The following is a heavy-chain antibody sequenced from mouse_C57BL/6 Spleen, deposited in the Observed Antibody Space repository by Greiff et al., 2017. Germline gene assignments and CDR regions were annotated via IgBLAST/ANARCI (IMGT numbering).Heavy chain of an antibody. J-gene: IGHJ2*01. CDR2: ISSGGSYT. Sequence: EVKLVESGGDLVKPGGSLKLSCAASGFTFSSYGMSWVRQTPDKRLEWVGTISSGGSYTYYPDSVKRRFTISRDNSKNTLYLQMSSLKSEDTAMYYCARYGSSLFDYWGQGTTLTVSS. CDR3: ARYGSSLFDY. D-gene: IGHD1-1*01. V-gene: IGHV5-6*01. CDR1: GFTFSSYG.